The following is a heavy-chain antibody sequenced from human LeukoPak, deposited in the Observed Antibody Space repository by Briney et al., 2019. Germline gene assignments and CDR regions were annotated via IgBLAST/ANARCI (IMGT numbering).Heavy chain of an antibody. CDR3: ARGAFDYYDSSGLYYFDY. D-gene: IGHD3-22*01. J-gene: IGHJ4*02. CDR1: GFTVSSNY. CDR2: IYSGGST. Sequence: GGSLRLSCAASGFTVSSNYMSWVRQAPGKGLEWVSFIYSGGSTYYADSVKGRFTISRDNSKNTLYLQMNSLRAEDTAVYYCARGAFDYYDSSGLYYFDYWGQGTLVTVSS. V-gene: IGHV3-53*01.